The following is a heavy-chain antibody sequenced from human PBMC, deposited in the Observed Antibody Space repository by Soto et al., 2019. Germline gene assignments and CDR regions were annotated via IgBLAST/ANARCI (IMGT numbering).Heavy chain of an antibody. CDR1: GGTFSSYA. CDR2: IIPIFGTA. CDR3: ARARHYYDSSGYYDY. D-gene: IGHD3-22*01. Sequence: ASVKVSCKASGGTFSSYAISWVRQAPGQGLEWMGGIIPIFGTANYAQKFQGRVTITADKSTSTAYMELGSLRSEDTAVYYCARARHYYDSSGYYDYWGQGTLVTVSS. V-gene: IGHV1-69*06. J-gene: IGHJ4*02.